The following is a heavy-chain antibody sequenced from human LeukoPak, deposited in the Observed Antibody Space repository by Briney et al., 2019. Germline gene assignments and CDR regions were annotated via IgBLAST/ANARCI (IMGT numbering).Heavy chain of an antibody. J-gene: IGHJ3*01. V-gene: IGHV3-23*01. CDR2: IGSSGGST. D-gene: IGHD5-24*01. CDR1: GFTFSSAA. CDR3: AKDIQLSA. Sequence: SGGSLRLSCAASGFTFSSAAMTWVRQAAGKGLEWVSLIGSSGGSTYYAASVKGRFTISRDNSKNTLSLQMNSLRVEDTAIYYCAKDIQLSAWGLGTMVTVSS.